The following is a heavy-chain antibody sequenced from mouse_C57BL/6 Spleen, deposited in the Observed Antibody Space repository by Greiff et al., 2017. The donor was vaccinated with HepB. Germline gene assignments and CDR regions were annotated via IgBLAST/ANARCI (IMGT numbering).Heavy chain of an antibody. Sequence: VQLQQSGAELVRPGASVTLSCKASGYTFTDYEMHWVKQTPVHGLEWIGAIDPETGGTAYNQKFKGKAILTADKSSSTAYMELRSLTSEDSAVYYCTRFYSNYVGVDDWGQGTTLTVSS. J-gene: IGHJ2*01. CDR1: GYTFTDYE. CDR2: IDPETGGT. CDR3: TRFYSNYVGVDD. V-gene: IGHV1-15*01. D-gene: IGHD2-5*01.